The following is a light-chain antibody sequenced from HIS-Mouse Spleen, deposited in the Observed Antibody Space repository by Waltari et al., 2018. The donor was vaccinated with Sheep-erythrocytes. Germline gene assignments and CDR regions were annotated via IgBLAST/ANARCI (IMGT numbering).Light chain of an antibody. CDR2: EAS. V-gene: IGKV1-33*01. CDR3: QQYDNLLT. CDR1: QDISNS. J-gene: IGKJ4*01. Sequence: DIQMTQSPSSLSASVGDRVTITCQASQDISNSLNWYQQKPGKAPKLLIYEASNLDTGVPSRFSGSGSGTDFTFTISSLQPEDIATYYCQQYDNLLTFGGGTKVEIK.